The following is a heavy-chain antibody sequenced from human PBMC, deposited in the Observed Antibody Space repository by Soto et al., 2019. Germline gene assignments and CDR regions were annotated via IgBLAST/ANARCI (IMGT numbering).Heavy chain of an antibody. Sequence: ASVNVSCKSSGYTFTGYYIHWVRQAPGQGLEWMGWINPNTGGTNYAQKFQGRVTMARDTSISTAYMELSTLKSDDAAVYYCARLMDPYSGPHLDIWGQGTMVTVSS. CDR3: ARLMDPYSGPHLDI. V-gene: IGHV1-2*02. CDR1: GYTFTGYY. D-gene: IGHD1-26*01. J-gene: IGHJ3*02. CDR2: INPNTGGT.